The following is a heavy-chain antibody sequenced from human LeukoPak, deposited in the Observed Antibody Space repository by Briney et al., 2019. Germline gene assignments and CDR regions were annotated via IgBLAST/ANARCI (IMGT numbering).Heavy chain of an antibody. J-gene: IGHJ4*02. D-gene: IGHD6-6*01. CDR3: ARDTDGLGY. CDR1: GFTFSNYR. CDR2: ISGDGTTI. Sequence: GGSLRLSCAASGFTFSNYRMHWVRQAPGKGLVWVSRISGDGTTISYADSVKGRFTISRDNAKSTLYLQMNSLRAEDTAVYYCARDTDGLGYWGQGALVTVSS. V-gene: IGHV3-74*01.